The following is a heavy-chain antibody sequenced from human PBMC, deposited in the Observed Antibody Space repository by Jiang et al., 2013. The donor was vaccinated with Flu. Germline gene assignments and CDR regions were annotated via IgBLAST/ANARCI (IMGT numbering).Heavy chain of an antibody. J-gene: IGHJ4*02. CDR1: GYTFTGYG. D-gene: IGHD6-19*01. CDR3: ARDRAVAYPFDY. Sequence: SCKASGYTFTGYGISWVRQAPGQGLEWVGWIRAYNGNTNYAQKLQGRVTMTTDTSTSTAYMELRSLRSDDTAVYYCARDRAVAYPFDYWGQGTLVTVSS. CDR2: IRAYNGNT. V-gene: IGHV1-18*01.